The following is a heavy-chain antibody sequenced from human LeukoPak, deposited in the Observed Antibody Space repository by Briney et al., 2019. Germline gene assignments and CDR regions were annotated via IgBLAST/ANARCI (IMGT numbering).Heavy chain of an antibody. CDR1: GGSYTNYS. CDR2: IYYSGST. V-gene: IGHV4-59*01. D-gene: IGHD4-23*01. CDR3: ARGIYGGNYFDN. J-gene: IGHJ4*02. Sequence: SETLSLTCTVSGGSYTNYSWSLIRQPPGKGLEWIGYIYYSGSTNHNPSLKSRVTMSVDTSKNQFSLKLSPVTAADTAVYYCARGIYGGNYFDNWGQGTLVTVSS.